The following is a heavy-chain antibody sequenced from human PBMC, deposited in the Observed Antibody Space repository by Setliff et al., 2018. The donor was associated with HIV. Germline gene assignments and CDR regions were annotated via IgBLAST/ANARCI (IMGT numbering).Heavy chain of an antibody. V-gene: IGHV4-39*01. CDR1: RVSIGSARYY. D-gene: IGHD6-19*01. CDR3: ARHGRQCSGVFYAQACDFEY. J-gene: IGHJ4*02. CDR2: IFYSGNT. Sequence: KASETLSLTCNVSRVSIGSARYYWAWIRQSPGNRLEWIGTIFYSGNTHYNPSPKDRAAIWIDTSKNQFSLRLTSVTAADTAVYYCARHGRQCSGVFYAQACDFEYWGQGVLVTVSS.